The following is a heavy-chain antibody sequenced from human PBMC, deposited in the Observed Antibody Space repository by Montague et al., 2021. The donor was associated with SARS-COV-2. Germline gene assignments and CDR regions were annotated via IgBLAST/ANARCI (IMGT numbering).Heavy chain of an antibody. D-gene: IGHD3-10*02. J-gene: IGHJ4*02. Sequence: SETLSLTCTVYGGSISSYYWSWIRQPPEKGLEWIGDINHSGRTNNNPSLKSRVSISVDTSKNQFSLKLNSVTAADTAVYYCARTGSSVWEVTVSAELDYWGQGTLVTVSS. CDR2: INHSGRT. V-gene: IGHV4-59*12. CDR3: ARTGSSVWEVTVSAELDY. CDR1: GGSISSYY.